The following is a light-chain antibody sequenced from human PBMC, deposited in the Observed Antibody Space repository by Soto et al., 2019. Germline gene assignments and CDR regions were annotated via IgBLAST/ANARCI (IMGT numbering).Light chain of an antibody. V-gene: IGKV3-20*01. J-gene: IGKJ5*01. CDR1: QSVSSSY. CDR3: QQYGPSPPIT. Sequence: DIVLTQSPGTLSLSPGERATLSCRASQSVSSSYIAWYQQKPGQAPRFLIYGASGRATGIPGRFSGSGSGTDFTLTISRLEPEDFAVYYCQQYGPSPPITFGQGTRLEIK. CDR2: GAS.